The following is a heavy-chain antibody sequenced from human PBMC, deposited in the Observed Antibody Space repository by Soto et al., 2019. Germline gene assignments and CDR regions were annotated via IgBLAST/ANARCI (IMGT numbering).Heavy chain of an antibody. J-gene: IGHJ6*03. D-gene: IGHD1-1*01. CDR3: ARGSWDDVSGHYYMDV. V-gene: IGHV6-1*01. Sequence: QVQLQQSGPGLVKPSQTLSLTCDISGDSVSSNSAGWNWIRQTPSRGLVWLGRTYYRSKWYNNYAVSVKSRVSVNPDTAKNQFSLELHSVTPEDTAVYYCARGSWDDVSGHYYMDVWGKGTTVTVSS. CDR1: GDSVSSNSAG. CDR2: TYYRSKWYN.